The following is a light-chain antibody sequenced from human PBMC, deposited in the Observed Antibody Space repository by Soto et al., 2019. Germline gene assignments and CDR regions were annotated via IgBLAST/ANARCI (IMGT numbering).Light chain of an antibody. Sequence: DVEMTQSPSTLPTSIGDRVTINCRASQNVSNWLAWYQQKPGKAPKLLIYKASRLESGVPSRFSASGSGTDFTLTINFLQSDDFATYFCQQYSKESTFGQGTKLEIK. J-gene: IGKJ2*01. V-gene: IGKV1-5*03. CDR1: QNVSNW. CDR2: KAS. CDR3: QQYSKEST.